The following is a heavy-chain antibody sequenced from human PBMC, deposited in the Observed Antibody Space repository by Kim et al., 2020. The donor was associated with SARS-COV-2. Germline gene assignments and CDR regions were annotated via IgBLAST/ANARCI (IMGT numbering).Heavy chain of an antibody. Sequence: GGSLRLSCAASGFIFSSYWMHWVRQAPGKGLVWVSRINSDGSSTSYADSVKGRFTISRDNAKNTLYLQMNSLRAEDTAVYYCARRGYSYGLIDYWGQGTLVTVSS. J-gene: IGHJ4*02. CDR2: INSDGSST. V-gene: IGHV3-74*01. CDR3: ARRGYSYGLIDY. CDR1: GFIFSSYW. D-gene: IGHD5-18*01.